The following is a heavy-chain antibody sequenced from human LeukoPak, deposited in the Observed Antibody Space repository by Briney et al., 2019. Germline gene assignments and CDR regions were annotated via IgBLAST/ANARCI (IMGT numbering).Heavy chain of an antibody. CDR2: ISYSGST. CDR3: ARERTSAYSYYFDY. Sequence: PSETLSLTCTVAGGSIGTYQWSWIRQPPGKGLEWIGYISYSGSTNYDPSLKSRVTISLDTSKSQFSLKVNSVTAADTAVYYCARERTSAYSYYFDYWGQGTLVTVSS. D-gene: IGHD3-22*01. J-gene: IGHJ4*02. V-gene: IGHV4-59*01. CDR1: GGSIGTYQ.